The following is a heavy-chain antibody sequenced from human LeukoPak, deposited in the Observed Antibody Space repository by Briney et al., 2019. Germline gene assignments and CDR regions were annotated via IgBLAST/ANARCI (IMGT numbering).Heavy chain of an antibody. CDR2: IIPILGIA. Sequence: SVKVSCKASGGTFSSYAISWVRQAPGQGLEWMGRIIPILGIANYAQKFQGRVTITADNSTSTAYMELSSLRSEDTAVYYCARVGAVYYDILTGYLDPWGQGTLVTVSS. D-gene: IGHD3-9*01. CDR3: ARVGAVYYDILTGYLDP. CDR1: GGTFSSYA. V-gene: IGHV1-69*04. J-gene: IGHJ5*02.